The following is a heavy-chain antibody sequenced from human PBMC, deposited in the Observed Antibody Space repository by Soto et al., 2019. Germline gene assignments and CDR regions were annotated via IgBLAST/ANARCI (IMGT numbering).Heavy chain of an antibody. D-gene: IGHD3-10*01. J-gene: IGHJ6*02. V-gene: IGHV4-4*02. Sequence: PSETLSLTCAVSGASISSSNWWSWVRQPPGKGLEWIGEIYHSGSTNYNPSLKSRVTISVDKSKNQFSLKLSSVTAADTAVYYCARAKLTMVRGGHYYYYGMDVWGQGTTVT. CDR1: GASISSSNW. CDR3: ARAKLTMVRGGHYYYYGMDV. CDR2: IYHSGST.